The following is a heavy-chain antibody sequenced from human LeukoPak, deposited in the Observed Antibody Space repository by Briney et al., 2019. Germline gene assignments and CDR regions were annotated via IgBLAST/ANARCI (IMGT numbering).Heavy chain of an antibody. CDR3: AYSSSWYIGCWYYFDY. CDR2: ISDSGGST. Sequence: GGSLRLSCAASGFTFSSYAMSWVRQAPGKGLEWVSAISDSGGSTYYADSVKGRFTISRDNAKNTLYLQMNSLRAEDTAVYYCAYSSSWYIGCWYYFDYWGQGTMVTVSS. CDR1: GFTFSSYA. D-gene: IGHD6-13*01. V-gene: IGHV3-23*01. J-gene: IGHJ4*02.